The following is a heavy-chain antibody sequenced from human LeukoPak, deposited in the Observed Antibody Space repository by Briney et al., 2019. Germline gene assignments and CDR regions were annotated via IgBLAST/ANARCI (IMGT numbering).Heavy chain of an antibody. D-gene: IGHD3-10*01. CDR2: IIPIFGTA. Sequence: ASVKVSCKASGGTFSSYAISWVRQAPGQGLEWMGGIIPIFGTANYAQKFQGRVTITADESTSTAYMELSSLRSEDTAVYYCARGRLVRGAYNWFDPWGQGTLVTVSS. V-gene: IGHV1-69*13. CDR1: GGTFSSYA. J-gene: IGHJ5*02. CDR3: ARGRLVRGAYNWFDP.